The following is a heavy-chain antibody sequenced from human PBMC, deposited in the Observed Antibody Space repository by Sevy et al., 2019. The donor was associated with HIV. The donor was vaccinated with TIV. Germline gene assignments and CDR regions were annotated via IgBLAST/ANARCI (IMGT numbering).Heavy chain of an antibody. D-gene: IGHD3-3*01. CDR2: ISSSSSTI. J-gene: IGHJ5*02. Sequence: GGSLRLSCAASGFTFSSYSMNWVRQAPGKGLEWVSYISSSSSTIYYADSVKGRFTISRDNAKNSLYLQMNSLRAEDTAVYYCARDLRHYDFWSGYGPDWFDPWGQGTLVTVSS. CDR1: GFTFSSYS. CDR3: ARDLRHYDFWSGYGPDWFDP. V-gene: IGHV3-48*01.